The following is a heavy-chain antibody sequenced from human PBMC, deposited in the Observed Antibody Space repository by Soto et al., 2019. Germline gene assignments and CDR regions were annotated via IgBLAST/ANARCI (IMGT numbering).Heavy chain of an antibody. CDR2: IWSDGSEK. Sequence: GGSLRLSCAASGFTFSSFGMHWVRQAPGKGLEWVAVIWSDGSEKYYADSVKGRFTIYRDNSKNTLYLQMNSLRAEDTAVYYCARRSRKTYGVDYWGQGTLVTVS. J-gene: IGHJ4*02. D-gene: IGHD4-17*01. CDR1: GFTFSSFG. CDR3: ARRSRKTYGVDY. V-gene: IGHV3-33*01.